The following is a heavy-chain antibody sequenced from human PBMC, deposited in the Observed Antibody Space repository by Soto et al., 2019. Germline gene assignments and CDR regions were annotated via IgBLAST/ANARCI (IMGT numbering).Heavy chain of an antibody. CDR2: ISSNGGST. D-gene: IGHD5-18*01. J-gene: IGHJ4*02. CDR1: GFTFSSYA. Sequence: GGSLRLSCSASGFTFSSYAMHWVRQAPGKGLEYVSAISSNGGSTYYADSVKGRFTISRDNSKNTLYLQMSSLRAEDAAVYYCVKVRPPDTAMAHYHYWGQGTLVTVSS. V-gene: IGHV3-64D*06. CDR3: VKVRPPDTAMAHYHY.